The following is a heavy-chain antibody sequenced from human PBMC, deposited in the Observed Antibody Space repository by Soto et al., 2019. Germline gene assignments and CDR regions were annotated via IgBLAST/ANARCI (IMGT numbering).Heavy chain of an antibody. CDR2: ISGDGGYT. CDR1: GFTFSSYA. V-gene: IGHV3-23*01. CDR3: AKGDRNSGWSH. Sequence: EVQLLESGGDLVQPGWSLRLSCAASGFTFSSYAMSWVRQAPGKGREWVSAISGDGGYTFYADSARGRFTISRDNSKNPLYLQMNSLRAADTAVYYCAKGDRNSGWSHWGQGTRVTVSS. D-gene: IGHD6-19*01. J-gene: IGHJ4*02.